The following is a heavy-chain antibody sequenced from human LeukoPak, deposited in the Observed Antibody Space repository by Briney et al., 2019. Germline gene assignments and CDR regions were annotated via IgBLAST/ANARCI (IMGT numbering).Heavy chain of an antibody. J-gene: IGHJ4*02. CDR2: IYYSGST. CDR1: GGSISSYY. V-gene: IGHV4-59*01. Sequence: PSETLSLTCTVSGGSISSYYWSWIRQPPGKGLEWIGYIYYSGSTNYNPSLKSRVTISVDTSKNQFSLKLSSVTAADTAVYYCARAGRYGDYGGPDYWGQGTLVTVSS. CDR3: ARAGRYGDYGGPDY. D-gene: IGHD4-23*01.